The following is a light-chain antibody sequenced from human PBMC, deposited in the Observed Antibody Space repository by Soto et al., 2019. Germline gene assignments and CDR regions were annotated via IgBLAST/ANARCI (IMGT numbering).Light chain of an antibody. Sequence: EIVMTQSPDTLSVSPGERPTLSCKASQSVSSDLAWYQQKPGQAPRLLIYGASTRATGLPARFSASGSGTEFTLAINSLQSEDSAVYYCQQYNKWPQTFGQGTKVEIK. CDR2: GAS. J-gene: IGKJ1*01. CDR1: QSVSSD. CDR3: QQYNKWPQT. V-gene: IGKV3-15*01.